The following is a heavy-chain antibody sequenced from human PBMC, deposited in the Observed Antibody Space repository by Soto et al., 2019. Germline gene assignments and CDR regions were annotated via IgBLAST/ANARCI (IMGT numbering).Heavy chain of an antibody. CDR2: IDPSDSYT. CDR3: ERYGGGGSCYSPSCAYYYCYGMAV. Sequence: GESLKISCKGSGYSFTSYWISWVRQMPGNGLEWIGRIDPSDSYTDYSPSFQGHVTISADKSISTAYLQWSSLKASYTAMYYCERYGGGGSCYSPSCAYYYCYGMAVWGQGTTVTLSS. D-gene: IGHD2-15*01. J-gene: IGHJ6*02. V-gene: IGHV5-10-1*01. CDR1: GYSFTSYW.